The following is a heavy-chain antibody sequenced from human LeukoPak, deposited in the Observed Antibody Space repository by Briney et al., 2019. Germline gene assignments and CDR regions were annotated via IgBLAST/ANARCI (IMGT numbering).Heavy chain of an antibody. D-gene: IGHD1-26*01. CDR2: FDPEDGET. V-gene: IGHV1-24*01. CDR3: ANSGSYERDAFDI. J-gene: IGHJ3*02. Sequence: EASVKVSCKVSGYTLTELSMHWVRQAPGKGLEWMGGFDPEDGETIYAQKFQGRVTITTDESTSTAYKELSSLRSEDTAVYYCANSGSYERDAFDIWGQGTMVTVSS. CDR1: GYTLTELS.